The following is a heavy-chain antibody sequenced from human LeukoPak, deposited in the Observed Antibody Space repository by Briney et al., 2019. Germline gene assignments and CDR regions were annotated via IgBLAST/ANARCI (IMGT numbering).Heavy chain of an antibody. D-gene: IGHD3-10*01. CDR2: ISANNGNT. V-gene: IGHV1-18*01. J-gene: IGHJ4*02. CDR1: GYTFSSHG. Sequence: ASVKVSCKASGYTFSSHGITWVRQAPGQGLEWMGWISANNGNTNYAQKLQGRVTVTTDTSTSIHYMELRSLRSDDTAVYYCAREGTAGRYYFDYWGQGTLVTVSS. CDR3: AREGTAGRYYFDY.